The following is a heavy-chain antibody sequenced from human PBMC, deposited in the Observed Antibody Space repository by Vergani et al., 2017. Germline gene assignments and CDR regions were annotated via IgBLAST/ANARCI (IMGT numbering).Heavy chain of an antibody. CDR3: ARDSLGHELRYFDWFSIDY. D-gene: IGHD3-9*01. V-gene: IGHV1-18*04. CDR2: ISAYNGNT. Sequence: QVQLVQSGAEVKKPGASVKVSCKASGYTFTSYGISWVRQAPGQGLEWMGWISAYNGNTNYAQKLQGRVTMTTDTSTSKAYMELRSLRADDTAVYYCARDSLGHELRYFDWFSIDYWGQGTLVTVSS. J-gene: IGHJ4*02. CDR1: GYTFTSYG.